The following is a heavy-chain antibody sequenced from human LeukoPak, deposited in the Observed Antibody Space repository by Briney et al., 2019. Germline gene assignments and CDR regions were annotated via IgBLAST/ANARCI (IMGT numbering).Heavy chain of an antibody. CDR2: ISAYNGDA. Sequence: ASVKVSCKASGYTFKSYGISWVRQAPGQGLEWMGWISAYNGDAHYPQTLQGRVTMTTDTSTSTAYMELRSLRSDDTAVYYCARLAGDFYDSSGYFHWGQGTLVTVSS. D-gene: IGHD3-22*01. CDR3: ARLAGDFYDSSGYFH. J-gene: IGHJ4*02. V-gene: IGHV1-18*01. CDR1: GYTFKSYG.